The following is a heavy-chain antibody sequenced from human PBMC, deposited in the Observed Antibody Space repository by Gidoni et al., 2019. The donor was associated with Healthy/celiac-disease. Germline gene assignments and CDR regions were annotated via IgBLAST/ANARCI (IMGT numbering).Heavy chain of an antibody. Sequence: QVQLVQPAAAVKKPGSSVKVPCKASGGTFSSSTISWVRQAPGQGLEWMGRIIPILGIANYAQKFQGRVTITADESTGTAYMELSSLRSENTAGYYWARRSGGSSDQPNYYYGMDVWGQGTTINVSS. CDR1: GGTFSSST. CDR2: IIPILGIA. J-gene: IGHJ6*02. CDR3: ARRSGGSSDQPNYYYGMDV. D-gene: IGHD2-15*01. V-gene: IGHV1-69*02.